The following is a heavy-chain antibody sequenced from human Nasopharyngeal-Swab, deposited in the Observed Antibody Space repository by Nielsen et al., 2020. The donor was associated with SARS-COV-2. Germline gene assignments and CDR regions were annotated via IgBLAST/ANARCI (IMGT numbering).Heavy chain of an antibody. CDR2: ISGSNNYT. J-gene: IGHJ6*02. D-gene: IGHD6-13*01. Sequence: VCQMPGKGLEWVASISGSNNYTYYADPVKGRFTISRDNAKNSLFLQVNSLRAEDTAVYYCAREGGRFSSTWYYYSYGMDVWGQGTTVTVSS. CDR3: AREGGRFSSTWYYYSYGMDV. V-gene: IGHV3-21*06.